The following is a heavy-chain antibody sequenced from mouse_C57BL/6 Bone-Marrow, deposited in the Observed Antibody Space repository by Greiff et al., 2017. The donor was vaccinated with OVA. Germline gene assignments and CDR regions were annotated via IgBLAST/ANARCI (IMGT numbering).Heavy chain of an antibody. CDR3: AREGLLWLRRWNYAMDY. CDR1: GYSITSGYY. J-gene: IGHJ4*01. D-gene: IGHD2-9*01. CDR2: ISYDGSN. Sequence: EVKLMESGPGLVKPSQSLSLTCSVTGYSITSGYYWNWIRQFPGNKLEWMGYISYDGSNNYNPSLKNRISITRDTSKNQFFLKLNSVTTEDTATYYCAREGLLWLRRWNYAMDYWGQGTSVTVSS. V-gene: IGHV3-6*01.